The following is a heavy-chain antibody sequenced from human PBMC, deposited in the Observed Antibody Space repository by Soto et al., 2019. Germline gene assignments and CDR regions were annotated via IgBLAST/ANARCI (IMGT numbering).Heavy chain of an antibody. CDR2: ISYSGIT. CDR1: GDSISSSSYY. CDR3: ARRKYSGTYWSLDY. J-gene: IGHJ4*02. V-gene: IGHV4-39*01. D-gene: IGHD1-26*01. Sequence: QLQLQESGPGLVKPSETLSLTCAVSGDSISSSSYYLAWIRQPPGKGLEWIGNISYSGITYYNPSLRSLVTMSVDTSKNQFSLKVTSVIAADTAVYYCARRKYSGTYWSLDYWGQGTLVTVSS.